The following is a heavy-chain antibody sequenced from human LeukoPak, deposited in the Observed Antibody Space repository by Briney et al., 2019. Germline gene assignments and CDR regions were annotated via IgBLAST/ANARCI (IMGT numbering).Heavy chain of an antibody. CDR3: ATRPDDYGDYGFY. V-gene: IGHV4-34*01. CDR1: GGSFSGYY. CDR2: INHSGST. D-gene: IGHD4-17*01. Sequence: SETLSLTCAVYGGSFSGYYWSWIRQPPGKGLEWIGEINHSGSTNYNPSLKSRVTISVDTSKNQFSLKLSSVTAADTAVYYCATRPDDYGDYGFYWGQGTLVTVSS. J-gene: IGHJ4*02.